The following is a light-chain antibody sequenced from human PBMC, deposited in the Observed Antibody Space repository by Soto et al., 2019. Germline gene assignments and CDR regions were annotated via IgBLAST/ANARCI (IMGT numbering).Light chain of an antibody. CDR3: QQYHSWT. V-gene: IGKV1-5*03. CDR1: QSIRDS. Sequence: DIQMTQSPSTLAAFVGDRVTITCRANQSIRDSMAWYQQKAGKSPKLLIYRASSLESGVPSRFSGSGSGTEFILTSSSLQPDDFATYYCQQYHSWTFGQGTKVEIK. J-gene: IGKJ1*01. CDR2: RAS.